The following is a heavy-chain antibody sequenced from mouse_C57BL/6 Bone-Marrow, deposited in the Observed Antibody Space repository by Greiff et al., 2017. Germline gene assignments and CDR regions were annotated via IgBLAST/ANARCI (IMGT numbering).Heavy chain of an antibody. J-gene: IGHJ3*01. D-gene: IGHD3-2*02. CDR3: AGPSRQLRLRRAWFAY. CDR2: ISSGGSYT. Sequence: EVKLVESGGDLVKPGGSLKLSCAASGFTFSSYGMSWVRQTPDKRLEWVATISSGGSYTYYPDSVKGRFTFSRDNAKNTLYLQMSSLKSEDTAMYYCAGPSRQLRLRRAWFAYWGRGTRVTVSA. V-gene: IGHV5-6*01. CDR1: GFTFSSYG.